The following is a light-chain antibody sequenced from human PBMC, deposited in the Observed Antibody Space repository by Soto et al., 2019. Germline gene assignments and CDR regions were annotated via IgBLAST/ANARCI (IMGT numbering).Light chain of an antibody. CDR3: RSYTSSTTLYV. CDR1: SSDVGNYNY. Sequence: QSALAQPASVSGSPGQSITISCTGASSDVGNYNYVSWYQQHPGKAPKLIIYDVSNRPSGVSNRFSGSKSGNTASLTISGLQAEDEADYYCRSYTSSTTLYVFGTGTKFNVL. V-gene: IGLV2-14*03. J-gene: IGLJ1*01. CDR2: DVS.